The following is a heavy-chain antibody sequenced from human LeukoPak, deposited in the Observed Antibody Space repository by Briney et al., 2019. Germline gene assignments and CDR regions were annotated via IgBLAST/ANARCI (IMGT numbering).Heavy chain of an antibody. J-gene: IGHJ2*01. D-gene: IGHD1-26*01. V-gene: IGHV4-61*08. CDR1: GGSISSGGYY. CDR2: IYYSGST. CDR3: ARELWELPHPYWYFDL. Sequence: SQTLSLTCTVSGGSISSGGYYWSWIRQPPGKGLEWIGYIYYSGSTNYNPSLKSRVTISVDTSKNQFSLKLSSVTAADTAVYYCARELWELPHPYWYFDLWGRGTLVTVSS.